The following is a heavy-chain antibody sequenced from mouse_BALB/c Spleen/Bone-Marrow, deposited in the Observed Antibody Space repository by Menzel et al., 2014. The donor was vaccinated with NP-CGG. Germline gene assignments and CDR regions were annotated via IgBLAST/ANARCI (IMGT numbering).Heavy chain of an antibody. CDR2: IYPGDGST. V-gene: IGHV1S56*01. CDR3: ARSGDSSGYGFAY. D-gene: IGHD3-2*01. Sequence: VKLVESGPELVKPGALVKISCKASGYTFTSYDINWVKQRPGQGLEWIGWIYPGDGSTKNNEKFKGKATLTADKSSSTAYMQLSIQTSENSAVYFCARSGDSSGYGFAYWGQGTLVTVSA. J-gene: IGHJ3*01. CDR1: GYTFTSYD.